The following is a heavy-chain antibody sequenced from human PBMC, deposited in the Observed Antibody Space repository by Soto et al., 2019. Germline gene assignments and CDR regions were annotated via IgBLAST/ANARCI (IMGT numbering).Heavy chain of an antibody. Sequence: ASVKVSCKASGYTFTGYYMHWVRQAPGQGLEWMGWINPNSGGTNYAQKFQGWVTMTRDTSISTAYMELSRLRSDDTAVYYGASVLGVVPRGYGMDVWGQGTTVTVS. CDR1: GYTFTGYY. CDR2: INPNSGGT. J-gene: IGHJ6*02. V-gene: IGHV1-2*04. CDR3: ASVLGVVPRGYGMDV. D-gene: IGHD3-3*01.